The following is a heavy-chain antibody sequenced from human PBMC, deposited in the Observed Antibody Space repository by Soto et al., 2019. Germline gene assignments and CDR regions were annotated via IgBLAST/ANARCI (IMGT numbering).Heavy chain of an antibody. J-gene: IGHJ4*02. D-gene: IGHD2-21*02. V-gene: IGHV3-30*18. CDR1: GFTFSSYG. CDR2: ISYDGSNK. Sequence: PGESLKISCAASGFTFSSYGMHWVRQAPGKGLEWVAVISYDGSNKYYADSVKGRFTISRDNSKNTLYLQMNSLRAEDTAVYYCAKDGVRFCGGDCYSPPFDYWGQGTLGTVSS. CDR3: AKDGVRFCGGDCYSPPFDY.